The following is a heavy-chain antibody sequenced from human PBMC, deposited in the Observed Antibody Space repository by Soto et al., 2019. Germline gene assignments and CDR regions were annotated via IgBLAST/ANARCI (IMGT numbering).Heavy chain of an antibody. J-gene: IGHJ5*01. CDR3: ARDRVMLTFGGASEEWGIDS. CDR1: GDSITSGVHY. CDR2: IFYSGPT. V-gene: IGHV4-31*03. Sequence: SETLSLTCTVSGDSITSGVHYWSWIRQLPGKGLEWIGYIFYSGPTYYNSSLKSRVAISVDTSKNQFSLKLNSVTAADTAVYYCARDRVMLTFGGASEEWGIDSWG. D-gene: IGHD3-16*01.